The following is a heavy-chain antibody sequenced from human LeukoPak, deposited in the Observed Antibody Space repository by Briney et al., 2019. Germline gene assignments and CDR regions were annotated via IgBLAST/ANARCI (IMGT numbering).Heavy chain of an antibody. Sequence: SETLSLTCTVSGGSISSYYWSWIRQPPGKGLEWIGYIYYSGSTNYNPSLKSRVTISVDTSKNQFPLKLSSVTAADTAVYYCARGVGWVGTYYYYGMDVWGQGTTVTVSS. CDR2: IYYSGST. V-gene: IGHV4-59*01. D-gene: IGHD1-1*01. J-gene: IGHJ6*02. CDR1: GGSISSYY. CDR3: ARGVGWVGTYYYYGMDV.